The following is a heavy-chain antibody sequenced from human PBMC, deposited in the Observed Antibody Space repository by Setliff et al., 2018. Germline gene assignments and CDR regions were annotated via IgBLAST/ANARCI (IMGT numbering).Heavy chain of an antibody. J-gene: IGHJ6*03. CDR2: INHSGGT. Sequence: SETLSLTCAVYGGSFSGYYWSWIRQPPGKGLEWIGEINHSGGTSYNPSLMSRVTISVDTSKNQFSLKLNSVTDADTAVYYCARAFIVAPTLFFRRRKGNYMDVWGKGTTVTVSS. CDR1: GGSFSGYY. D-gene: IGHD2-21*01. CDR3: ARAFIVAPTLFFRRRKGNYMDV. V-gene: IGHV4-34*01.